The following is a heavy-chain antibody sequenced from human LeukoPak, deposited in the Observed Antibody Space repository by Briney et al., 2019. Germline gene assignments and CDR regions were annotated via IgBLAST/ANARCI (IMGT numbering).Heavy chain of an antibody. V-gene: IGHV3-23*01. D-gene: IGHD2-8*01. CDR3: AKAVLMVYDYFDY. CDR1: GFTFSSYA. J-gene: IGHJ4*02. Sequence: PWGSLRLSCAASGFTFSSYAMSWVRQAPGKGLEWVSAISGSGGSTYYADSVKGRFTISRDNSKNTLYLQMNSLRAEDTAVYYCAKAVLMVYDYFDYWGQGTLVTVSP. CDR2: ISGSGGST.